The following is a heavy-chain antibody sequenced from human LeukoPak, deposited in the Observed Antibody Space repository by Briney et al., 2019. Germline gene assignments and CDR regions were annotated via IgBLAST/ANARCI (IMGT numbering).Heavy chain of an antibody. Sequence: GGSLRLSCAASGFTVSSNYMSWVRQAPGKGLEWVSVIYSGGSTYYADSVRGRFTVSRDNSKNTLYLEMNSLRAEDTAVYYCARGTTVAGKFDYWGQGTLVTVSS. CDR3: ARGTTVAGKFDY. CDR1: GFTVSSNY. CDR2: IYSGGST. J-gene: IGHJ4*02. D-gene: IGHD6-19*01. V-gene: IGHV3-66*01.